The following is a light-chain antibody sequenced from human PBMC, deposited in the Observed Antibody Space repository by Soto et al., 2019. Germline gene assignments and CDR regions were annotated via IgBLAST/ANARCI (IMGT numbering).Light chain of an antibody. V-gene: IGKV3-11*01. Sequence: EIVLTQSPATLSLSPGERATLSCRASQSVSSYLAWYQQKPGQAPRLLIYDASNRATGIPARFSGSGSGTGFTLTISSLEPEDCAFYYCQQRRNYPPVPFGQGTRLEIK. CDR1: QSVSSY. CDR3: QQRRNYPPVP. J-gene: IGKJ5*01. CDR2: DAS.